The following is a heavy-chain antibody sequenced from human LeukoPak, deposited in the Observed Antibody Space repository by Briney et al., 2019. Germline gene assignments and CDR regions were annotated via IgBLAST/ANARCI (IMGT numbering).Heavy chain of an antibody. V-gene: IGHV1-2*02. CDR3: ARSDSYTWFDP. D-gene: IGHD2-21*01. CDR2: TNPDNGVT. CDR1: GYTFTNFY. Sequence: GASVKVSCKASGYTFTNFYIHWMRQAPGQGLEWMGWTNPDNGVTDYAQKFQGRVTMTRDTSISAVYVELSRLRSDDTAVYYCARSDSYTWFDPWGQGTLVTVSS. J-gene: IGHJ5*02.